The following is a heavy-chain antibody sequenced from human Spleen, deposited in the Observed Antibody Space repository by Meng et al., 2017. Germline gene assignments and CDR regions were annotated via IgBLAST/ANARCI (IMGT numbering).Heavy chain of an antibody. D-gene: IGHD2-21*01. Sequence: GSLRLSCVVSGGSFSDYYWSWIRQPPGKGLEWIGEINHSGSTNYNPSLKSRVTMSVDTSKNQFSLKLTSLTAADTAVYYCAAKVHTDAFDLWGQGTLVTVSS. CDR2: INHSGST. V-gene: IGHV4-34*01. J-gene: IGHJ3*01. CDR3: AAKVHTDAFDL. CDR1: GGSFSDYY.